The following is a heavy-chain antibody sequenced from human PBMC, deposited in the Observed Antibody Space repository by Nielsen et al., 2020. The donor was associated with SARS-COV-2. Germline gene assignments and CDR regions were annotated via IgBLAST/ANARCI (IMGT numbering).Heavy chain of an antibody. D-gene: IGHD3-9*01. CDR3: TTEVRYFDWLFQTDYYYYYGMDV. V-gene: IGHV3-15*01. Sequence: LSLTCAASGFPFSNDWMSWVRQAPGKGLEWVGRIKSKTDGGTTDYAAPVKGRFTISRDDSKNTLYLQMNSLKTEDTAVYYCTTEVRYFDWLFQTDYYYYYGMDVWGQGTTVTVSS. CDR2: IKSKTDGGTT. CDR1: GFPFSNDW. J-gene: IGHJ6*02.